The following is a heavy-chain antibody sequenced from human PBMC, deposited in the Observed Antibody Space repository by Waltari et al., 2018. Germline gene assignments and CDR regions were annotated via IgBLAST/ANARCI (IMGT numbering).Heavy chain of an antibody. J-gene: IGHJ6*02. V-gene: IGHV4-34*01. CDR2: INHSGST. D-gene: IGHD2-8*01. CDR1: GGSFSGYY. CDR3: ARGPEYCTNGVCYYYYGMDV. Sequence: QVQLQQWGAGLLKPSETLSLTCAVYGGSFSGYYWSWIRQPPGKGLEWIGEINHSGSTNYNPSLKSRFTISVDTSKNQFSLKLSSVTAADTAVYYCARGPEYCTNGVCYYYYGMDVWCQGTTVTVSS.